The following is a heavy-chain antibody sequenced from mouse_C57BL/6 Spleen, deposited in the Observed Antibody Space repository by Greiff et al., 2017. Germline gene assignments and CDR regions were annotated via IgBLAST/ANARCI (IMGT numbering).Heavy chain of an antibody. CDR1: GYAFSSYW. CDR2: IYPGDGDT. Sequence: QVQLQQSGAELVKPGASVKISCKASGYAFSSYWLNWVKQRPGKGLEWIGQIYPGDGDTNYNGKFKGKATLTADKSSSTAYMQLSSLTSEDAAVYFCARSSSYDYGDYWGQGTTLTVSS. V-gene: IGHV1-80*01. CDR3: ARSSSYDYGDY. J-gene: IGHJ2*01. D-gene: IGHD2-4*01.